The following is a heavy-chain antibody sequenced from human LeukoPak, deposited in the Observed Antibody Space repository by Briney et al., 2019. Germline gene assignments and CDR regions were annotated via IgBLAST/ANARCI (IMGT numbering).Heavy chain of an antibody. CDR2: IYTSGST. V-gene: IGHV4-4*07. J-gene: IGHJ5*02. D-gene: IGHD1-26*01. CDR1: GFTVSSNY. CDR3: ARGGSYLYWFDP. Sequence: GSLRLSCAASGFTVSSNYMSWIRQPAGKGLEWIGRIYTSGSTNYNPSLKSRVTISVDTSKNQFSLKLSSVTAADTAVYYCARGGSYLYWFDPWGQGTLVTVSS.